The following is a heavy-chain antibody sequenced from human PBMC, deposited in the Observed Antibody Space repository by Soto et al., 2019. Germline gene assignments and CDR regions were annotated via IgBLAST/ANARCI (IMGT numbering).Heavy chain of an antibody. Sequence: GGSLRLSCAASGFTFSSYAMSWVRQAPGKGLEWVSGFRSGGDDDTTYYADSVRGRFTISRDNSKNTLFLQMNSLRAEDTAIYYCAKKVNSGSGSQFFDYWGQGTLVTSPQ. CDR3: AKKVNSGSGSQFFDY. J-gene: IGHJ4*02. D-gene: IGHD3-10*01. V-gene: IGHV3-23*01. CDR2: FRSGGDDDTT. CDR1: GFTFSSYA.